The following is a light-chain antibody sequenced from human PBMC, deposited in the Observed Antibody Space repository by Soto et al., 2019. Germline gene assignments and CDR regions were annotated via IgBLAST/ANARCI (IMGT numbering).Light chain of an antibody. V-gene: IGKV3-20*01. CDR2: GAS. Sequence: ALTQSPCTLSSSPGERATLSCRASQAVSSNYLAWYQQKPGQAPRLLISGASGRATGVPDRFSGSGSGTEFTLTIDRLESEDFAVYYCQQFSSYPLTFGGGTRLEIK. CDR3: QQFSSYPLT. J-gene: IGKJ5*01. CDR1: QAVSSNY.